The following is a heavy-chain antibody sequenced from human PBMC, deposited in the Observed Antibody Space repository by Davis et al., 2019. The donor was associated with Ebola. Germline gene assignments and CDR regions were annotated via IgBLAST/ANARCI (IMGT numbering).Heavy chain of an antibody. Sequence: GESLKISCVVSGFTFNDFAMSWVRQAPGKGLEWVSVIYDQSTAYADAVRGRFIISRDKSNNTLYLEMSSLRVDDTAVYYCATTQWLREFDNWGQGTLVTVSS. CDR2: IYDQST. CDR1: GFTFNDFA. D-gene: IGHD6-19*01. J-gene: IGHJ4*02. CDR3: ATTQWLREFDN. V-gene: IGHV3-23*03.